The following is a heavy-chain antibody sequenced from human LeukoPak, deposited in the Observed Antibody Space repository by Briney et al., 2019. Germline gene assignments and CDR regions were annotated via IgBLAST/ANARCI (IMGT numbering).Heavy chain of an antibody. CDR3: ARDSYFGDLSSPFDY. CDR1: GGTFSSYG. Sequence: SVKVSCKASGGTFSSYGINWVRQAPGQGLEWMGGIIPIFGRANYTQEFQGRVTITADESTTTAYMELSSLRSEDTAVYYCARDSYFGDLSSPFDYWGQGTLVTVSS. D-gene: IGHD3-10*01. V-gene: IGHV1-69*01. J-gene: IGHJ4*02. CDR2: IIPIFGRA.